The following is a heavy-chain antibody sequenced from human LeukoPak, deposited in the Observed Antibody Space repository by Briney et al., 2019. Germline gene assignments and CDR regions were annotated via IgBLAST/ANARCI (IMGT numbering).Heavy chain of an antibody. D-gene: IGHD3-22*01. J-gene: IGHJ4*02. Sequence: RASETLSLTCTVSGGSISSYYWSWIRQPPEKGLEWIGYIYYSGSTNYNPSLKSRVTISVDTSKNQFSLKLSSVTAADTAVYYCAREQYYDSSGYYYWGQGTLVTVSS. CDR1: GGSISSYY. CDR3: AREQYYDSSGYYY. CDR2: IYYSGST. V-gene: IGHV4-59*01.